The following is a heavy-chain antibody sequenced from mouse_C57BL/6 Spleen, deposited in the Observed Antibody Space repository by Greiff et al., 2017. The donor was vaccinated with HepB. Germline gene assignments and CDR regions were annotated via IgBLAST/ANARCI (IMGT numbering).Heavy chain of an antibody. CDR2: IDPSDSYT. V-gene: IGHV1-59*01. J-gene: IGHJ1*03. CDR1: GYTFTSYW. D-gene: IGHD1-1*01. Sequence: VQLQQPGAELVRPGTSVKLSCKASGYTFTSYWMHWVKQRPGQGLEWIGVIDPSDSYTNYNQKFKGKATLTVDTSSSTAYMQLSSLTSEDSAVYYCAMPPTVVAENWYFDVWGTGTTVTVSS. CDR3: AMPPTVVAENWYFDV.